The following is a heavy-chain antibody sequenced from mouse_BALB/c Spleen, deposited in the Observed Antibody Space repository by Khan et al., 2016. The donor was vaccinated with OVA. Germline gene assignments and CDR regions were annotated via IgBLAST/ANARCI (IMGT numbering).Heavy chain of an antibody. D-gene: IGHD4-1*01. CDR3: AKGGTDFGGYFDV. V-gene: IGHV2-3*01. J-gene: IGHJ1*01. CDR2: IWGDGST. Sequence: QVQLKESGPGLVAPSQSLSITCTVSGFSFTNHGVSWVRQPPGKGLEWLGVIWGDGSTNYHSALISRLSISKDNSKSHVFLKLSSLQTDDTATYDCAKGGTDFGGYFDVWGAGTTVTVSS. CDR1: GFSFTNHG.